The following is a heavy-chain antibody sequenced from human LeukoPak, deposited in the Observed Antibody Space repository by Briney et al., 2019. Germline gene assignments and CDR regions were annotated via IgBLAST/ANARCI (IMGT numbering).Heavy chain of an antibody. CDR1: GGSISSYY. D-gene: IGHD3-3*01. J-gene: IGHJ4*02. CDR3: ARDVEFGFWSGYYTGGFDY. Sequence: KPSETLSLTCTVSGGSISSYYWSWIRQPGGKGLEWIGRIYTSGSTNYNPSLKSRVTISVDTSKNQFSLKLSSVTAADTAVYYCARDVEFGFWSGYYTGGFDYWGQGTLVTVSS. V-gene: IGHV4-4*07. CDR2: IYTSGST.